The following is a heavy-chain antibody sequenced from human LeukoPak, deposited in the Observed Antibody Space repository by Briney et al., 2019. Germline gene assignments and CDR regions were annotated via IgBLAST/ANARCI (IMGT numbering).Heavy chain of an antibody. CDR3: ARTRYYYNSRSYGAPYYFDY. D-gene: IGHD3-10*01. Sequence: SETLSLTCAVSGVSISSNSYYWVWLRQPPGKGLEWIGSIYYSGSTYYNPSLKSRITISVDTSKNQFSLKLSSVTAADPAVYYCARTRYYYNSRSYGAPYYFDYWGQGTLVTVSS. J-gene: IGHJ4*02. V-gene: IGHV4-39*01. CDR1: GVSISSNSYY. CDR2: IYYSGST.